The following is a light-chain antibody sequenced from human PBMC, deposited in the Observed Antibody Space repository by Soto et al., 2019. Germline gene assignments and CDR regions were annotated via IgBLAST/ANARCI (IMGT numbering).Light chain of an antibody. CDR1: QGLSSY. CDR2: AAS. Sequence: IQLTQSPTSLSASVGDRVTITCRASQGLSSYLAWYQQKPGKAPKLLIYAASTLQSGVPSRFSGNGSETDFTLTISSLQPEDFATYYCQQVNNYPLIFGGGTKVEI. CDR3: QQVNNYPLI. J-gene: IGKJ4*01. V-gene: IGKV1-9*01.